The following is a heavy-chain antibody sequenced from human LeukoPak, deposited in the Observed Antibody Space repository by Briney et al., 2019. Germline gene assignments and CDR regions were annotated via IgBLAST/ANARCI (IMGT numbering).Heavy chain of an antibody. CDR2: IIPIFGTA. CDR3: ARVGGRFLEDEPGHY. Sequence: TSVKVSCKASGGTFSSYAISWVRQAPGQGLEWMGGIIPIFGTANYAQKFQGRVTITADESTSTAYMELSNLRSEDTALYYCARVGGRFLEDEPGHYWGQGTLVTVSS. CDR1: GGTFSSYA. D-gene: IGHD3-3*01. V-gene: IGHV1-69*13. J-gene: IGHJ4*02.